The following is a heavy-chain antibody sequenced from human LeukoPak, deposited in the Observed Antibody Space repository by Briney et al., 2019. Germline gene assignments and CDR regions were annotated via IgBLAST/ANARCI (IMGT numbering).Heavy chain of an antibody. CDR1: GFTVSSNS. Sequence: GGSLRLSCTVSGFTVSSNSMSWVRQAPGKGLEWVSFIYNSSRIHYSDSVKGRFTISRDNSKNTLYLQMNSLRAEDTAVYYCARDLSGVTGYTYGRGIDYWGQGTLVTVSS. V-gene: IGHV3-53*01. CDR2: IYNSSRI. J-gene: IGHJ4*02. CDR3: ARDLSGVTGYTYGRGIDY. D-gene: IGHD5-18*01.